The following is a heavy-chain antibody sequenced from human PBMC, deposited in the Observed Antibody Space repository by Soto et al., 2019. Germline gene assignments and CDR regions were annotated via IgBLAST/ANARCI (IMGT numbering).Heavy chain of an antibody. Sequence: GASVKVSCKASGYTFTGYYMHWVRQAPGQGFEYLGWMNPNSGNTGYAQKFQGRVTMTRNTSISTAYMELSSLRSEDTAVYYCARTLYGDNVDYWGQGTLVTVSS. CDR3: ARTLYGDNVDY. CDR1: GYTFTGYY. J-gene: IGHJ4*02. D-gene: IGHD4-17*01. V-gene: IGHV1-8*02. CDR2: MNPNSGNT.